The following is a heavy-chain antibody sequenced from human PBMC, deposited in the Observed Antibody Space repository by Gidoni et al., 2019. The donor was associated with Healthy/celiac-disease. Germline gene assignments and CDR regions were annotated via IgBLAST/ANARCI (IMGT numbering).Heavy chain of an antibody. Sequence: EVQLVESGGALVQPGGSLRLSCAASGFTFRSYNMNWGRQAPGKGLEWVSYITTSSSTIYYADYLQGRFTISRDNGKNALYLQMNSLRAEDTAVYYCARDLGVTVSDAFDIWGQGTMVTVSS. J-gene: IGHJ3*02. CDR3: ARDLGVTVSDAFDI. V-gene: IGHV3-48*01. CDR2: ITTSSSTI. D-gene: IGHD3-16*01. CDR1: GFTFRSYN.